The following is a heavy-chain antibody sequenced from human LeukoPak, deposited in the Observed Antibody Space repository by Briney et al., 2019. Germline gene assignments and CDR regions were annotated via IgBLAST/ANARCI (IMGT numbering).Heavy chain of an antibody. Sequence: SETLSLTCTVSGGSISSSSYYWGWIRQPPGKGLEWIGSIYYSGSTYYNPSLKSRVTISVDTSKNQFSLKLSSVTAADTAVYYCARVAAPREIAARPGWYFDLWGRGTLVTVSS. D-gene: IGHD6-6*01. CDR1: GGSISSSSYY. J-gene: IGHJ2*01. V-gene: IGHV4-39*01. CDR3: ARVAAPREIAARPGWYFDL. CDR2: IYYSGST.